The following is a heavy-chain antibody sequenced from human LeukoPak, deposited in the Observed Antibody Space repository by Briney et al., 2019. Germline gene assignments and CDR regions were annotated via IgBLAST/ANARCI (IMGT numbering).Heavy chain of an antibody. CDR2: IKQDGSEK. J-gene: IGHJ4*02. CDR3: ARDQGGSYLSGYFDY. D-gene: IGHD1-26*01. CDR1: GFTFSSYA. Sequence: QPGGSLRLSCAASGFTFSSYAMSWVRQAPGKGLEWVANIKQDGSEKYYVDSVKGRFTISRDNAKNSLYLQMNSLRAEDTAVYYCARDQGGSYLSGYFDYWGQGTLVTVSS. V-gene: IGHV3-7*01.